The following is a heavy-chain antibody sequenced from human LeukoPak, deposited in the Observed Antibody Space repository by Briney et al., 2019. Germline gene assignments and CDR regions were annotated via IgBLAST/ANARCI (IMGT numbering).Heavy chain of an antibody. CDR1: GFTFSSYA. V-gene: IGHV3-21*01. CDR3: ARIFGSGCTY. J-gene: IGHJ4*02. CDR2: ISSSSSYI. D-gene: IGHD6-19*01. Sequence: PGGSLRLSCAASGFTFSSYAMSWVRQAPGKGLEWVSSISSSSSYIYYADSVKGRFTISRDNAKNSLYLQMNSLRAEDTAVYYCARIFGSGCTYWGQGTLVTVSS.